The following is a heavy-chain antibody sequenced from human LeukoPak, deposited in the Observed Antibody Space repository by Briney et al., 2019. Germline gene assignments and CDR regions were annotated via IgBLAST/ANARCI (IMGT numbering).Heavy chain of an antibody. CDR3: ARGNIAAARRYIDY. CDR2: IYYSGST. Sequence: SETLSLTCTVSGGSISSYYWSWIRQPPGKGLEWIGYIYYSGSTNYNPSLKSRVTISVDTSKNQFSLKLSSVTAADTAVYYCARGNIAAARRYIDYWGQGTLVIVSS. D-gene: IGHD6-13*01. CDR1: GGSISSYY. J-gene: IGHJ4*02. V-gene: IGHV4-59*01.